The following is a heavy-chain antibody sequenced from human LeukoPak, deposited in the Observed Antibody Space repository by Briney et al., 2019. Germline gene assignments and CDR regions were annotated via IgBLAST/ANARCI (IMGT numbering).Heavy chain of an antibody. V-gene: IGHV3-23*01. D-gene: IGHD3-10*01. Sequence: GGSLRLFCAASGFTFSSYALNWVRQAPGKGLEWVSLISGSGGTTYYADSVKGRFTISRDNSKNTLYLQMKSLRAEDTAVYYCANQQNYGSGNYYHFDYWGQGTLVTVSS. J-gene: IGHJ4*02. CDR3: ANQQNYGSGNYYHFDY. CDR2: ISGSGGTT. CDR1: GFTFSSYA.